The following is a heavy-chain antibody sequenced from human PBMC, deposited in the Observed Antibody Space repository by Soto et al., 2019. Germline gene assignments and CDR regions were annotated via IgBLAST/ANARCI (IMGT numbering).Heavy chain of an antibody. V-gene: IGHV1-69*13. J-gene: IGHJ6*02. D-gene: IGHD3-3*01. CDR1: GGTFSSYA. CDR2: IIPIFGTA. CDR3: ARGGLRFLEWLPNYYYYGMDV. Sequence: GASVKVSCKASGGTFSSYAISWVRQAPGQGLEWMGGIIPIFGTANYAQKFQGRVTITADESTSTAYMELSSLRSEETAVYYCARGGLRFLEWLPNYYYYGMDVWGQGPTGTVSS.